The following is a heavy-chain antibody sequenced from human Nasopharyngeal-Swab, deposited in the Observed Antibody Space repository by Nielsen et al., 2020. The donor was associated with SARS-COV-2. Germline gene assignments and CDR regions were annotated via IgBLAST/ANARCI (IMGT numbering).Heavy chain of an antibody. D-gene: IGHD3-16*01. J-gene: IGHJ3*02. CDR1: GFTFSSYD. V-gene: IGHV3-13*01. CDR3: GRGGKLGALDI. CDR2: IGTAGDT. Sequence: GGSLRLSCAASGFTFSSYDMHWVRQATGKGLEWVSAIGTAGDTYYPGSVKGRFTISRENAKNTLYLQMNSLRVEDTAVYYCGRGGKLGALDIWGQGTMVTVSS.